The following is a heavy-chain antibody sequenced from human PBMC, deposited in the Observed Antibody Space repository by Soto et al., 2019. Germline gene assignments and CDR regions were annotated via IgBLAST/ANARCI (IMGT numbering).Heavy chain of an antibody. V-gene: IGHV3-73*01. CDR2: IRSKANSYAT. Sequence: HPGGSLRLSCAASGFTFSGSAMHWVRQASGKGLEWVGRIRSKANSYATAYAASVKGRFTISRDDSKNTAYLQMNSLKTEDTAVYYCTSGLPAYHDYGDYGDYYYGMDVWGQGTTVTVSS. CDR1: GFTFSGSA. J-gene: IGHJ6*02. D-gene: IGHD4-17*01. CDR3: TSGLPAYHDYGDYGDYYYGMDV.